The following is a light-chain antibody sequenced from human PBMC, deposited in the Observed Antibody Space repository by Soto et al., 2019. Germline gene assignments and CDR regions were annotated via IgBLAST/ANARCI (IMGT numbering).Light chain of an antibody. J-gene: IGKJ1*01. CDR2: KAS. Sequence: EIQITQAPSTLSTSVGENVTITCXASQSISSWLAWYQQKPGKAPKLLMYKASSLESGVPSRFSGSGSGTEFTLTISSLQPDDFATYYCQQYNSYSWTSGQGAKVDIK. V-gene: IGKV1-5*03. CDR1: QSISSW. CDR3: QQYNSYSWT.